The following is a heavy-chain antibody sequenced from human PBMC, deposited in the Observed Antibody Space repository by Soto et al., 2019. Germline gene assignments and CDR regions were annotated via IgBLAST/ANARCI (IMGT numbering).Heavy chain of an antibody. CDR1: GYTFTGYF. J-gene: IGHJ5*02. Sequence: ASVKVSCKASGYTFTGYFIYWVRQAPGQGLEWMGCINPNSGFTNYAQRFQGRVTMTSDTSISTAYMELRRLRSDDTAVYYCARVGQAENWFDPWGQGTLVTVSS. D-gene: IGHD1-26*01. V-gene: IGHV1-2*02. CDR2: INPNSGFT. CDR3: ARVGQAENWFDP.